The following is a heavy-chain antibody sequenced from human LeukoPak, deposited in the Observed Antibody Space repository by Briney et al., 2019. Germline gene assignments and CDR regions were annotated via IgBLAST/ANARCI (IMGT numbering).Heavy chain of an antibody. CDR2: IIGSGGST. Sequence: GGSLRLSCAASGFTFSNYAVSWVRQAPGKGLEWVSAIIGSGGSTYYADSVKGRFTISRDNSKNTLYLQMNSLRAEDTAVYYCATGIAVAGTDVDCWGQGTLVTVSS. V-gene: IGHV3-23*01. D-gene: IGHD6-19*01. J-gene: IGHJ4*02. CDR1: GFTFSNYA. CDR3: ATGIAVAGTDVDC.